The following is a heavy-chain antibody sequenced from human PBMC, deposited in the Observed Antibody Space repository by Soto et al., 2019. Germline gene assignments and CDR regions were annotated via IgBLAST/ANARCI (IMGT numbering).Heavy chain of an antibody. V-gene: IGHV3-30-3*01. D-gene: IGHD6-13*01. CDR3: SRQAAAGHLRPHYYYWTEV. Sequence: EGSLGLTCAAYGFHFSSYAMHWVRQAPGKGLEWVAVISYDVSNKYYADSVKGRFTISRDNSKNTLYLEMKSLRAEDTAVYYCSRQAAAGHLRPHYYYWTEVLGKKTSVTASS. J-gene: IGHJ6*04. CDR2: ISYDVSNK. CDR1: GFHFSSYA.